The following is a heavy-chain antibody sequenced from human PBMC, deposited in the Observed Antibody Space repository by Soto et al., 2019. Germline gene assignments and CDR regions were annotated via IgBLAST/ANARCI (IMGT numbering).Heavy chain of an antibody. D-gene: IGHD3-10*01. Sequence: QVQLQESGPGLVKPSQTLSLTCTVSGGSISSGEYYWSWIRQPPGKGLEWIGYIYYSGSTYYNPSLQSRVTISVDTSNKQFSLKLSSVTAADTAVYYCARVCSITIVRRVTCLHYWCQGTLVTVSS. J-gene: IGHJ4*02. CDR2: IYYSGST. CDR3: ARVCSITIVRRVTCLHY. CDR1: GGSISSGEYY. V-gene: IGHV4-30-4*01.